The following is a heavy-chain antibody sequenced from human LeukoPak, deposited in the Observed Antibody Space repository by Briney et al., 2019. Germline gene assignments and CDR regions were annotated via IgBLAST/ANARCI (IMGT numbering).Heavy chain of an antibody. CDR3: TTDQGWSSGLLIAFDI. CDR1: GFTFSSYG. Sequence: GGSLRLSCAASGFTFSSYGMHWVRQAPGKGLEWVGRIKSKTDGGTTDYAAPVKGGFTISRDDSKNTLYLQMNSLKTEDTAVYYCTTDQGWSSGLLIAFDIWGQGTMVTVSS. V-gene: IGHV3-15*01. D-gene: IGHD1-26*01. J-gene: IGHJ3*02. CDR2: IKSKTDGGTT.